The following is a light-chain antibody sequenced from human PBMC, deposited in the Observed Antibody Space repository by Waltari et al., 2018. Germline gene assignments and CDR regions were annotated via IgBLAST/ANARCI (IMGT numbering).Light chain of an antibody. CDR2: AAS. CDR1: QTINNY. Sequence: DIQVTQFPSSLSASVGDRVTITCRTSQTINNYVNWYQQNPGKAPRLLIYAASNFLSGVPSTFSGSGSGTEFILTISSLQPEDVATYYCQQTYTVPGTFGQGTKLEI. J-gene: IGKJ2*01. CDR3: QQTYTVPGT. V-gene: IGKV1-39*01.